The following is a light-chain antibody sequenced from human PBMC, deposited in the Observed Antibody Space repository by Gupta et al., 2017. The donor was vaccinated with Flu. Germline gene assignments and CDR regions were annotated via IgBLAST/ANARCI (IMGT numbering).Light chain of an antibody. CDR2: EVS. CDR1: SSDVGGYNY. V-gene: IGLV2-14*01. CDR3: SSYTSSSTLRV. Sequence: QYDLTQPASVSGSPGQSITISWTGTSSDVGGYNYVYWYQQHPGKAPKLMLYEVSNRPSGVSNRFSGSKSGNTASLTISGLQAEDEADYYCSSYTSSSTLRVFGGGTKLTVL. J-gene: IGLJ2*01.